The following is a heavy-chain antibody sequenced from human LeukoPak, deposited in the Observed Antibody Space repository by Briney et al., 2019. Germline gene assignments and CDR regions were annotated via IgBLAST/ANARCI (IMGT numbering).Heavy chain of an antibody. J-gene: IGHJ3*02. Sequence: SEALSLTCTVSGGSITSYYWSWIRQPRGKGLEWIGYIDYSGSTNYNPSLKSRVTISVDTSKNQFSLKLSSVTAAGTAVYYCARERGDFRFVDIWGQGKMVTVSS. CDR1: GGSITSYY. CDR3: ARERGDFRFVDI. V-gene: IGHV4-59*01. CDR2: IDYSGST. D-gene: IGHD3-16*01.